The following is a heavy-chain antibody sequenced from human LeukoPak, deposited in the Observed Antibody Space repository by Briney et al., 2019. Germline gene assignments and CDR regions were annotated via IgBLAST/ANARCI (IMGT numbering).Heavy chain of an antibody. CDR2: IYYSGST. CDR3: ARVGSRLFPDFDY. J-gene: IGHJ4*02. Sequence: PSETLSLTCAVSGGSISSSYYWSWIRQPPGKGLEWIGYIYYSGSTNYNPSLKSRVTISVDTSKNQFSLKLNSVTAADTAVYYCARVGSRLFPDFDYWGQGTLVTVSS. CDR1: GGSISSSYY. D-gene: IGHD3-22*01. V-gene: IGHV4-59*08.